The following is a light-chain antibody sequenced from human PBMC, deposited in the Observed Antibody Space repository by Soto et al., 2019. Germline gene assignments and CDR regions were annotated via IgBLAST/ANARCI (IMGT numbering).Light chain of an antibody. V-gene: IGKV3-11*01. J-gene: IGKJ1*01. CDR2: DAS. Sequence: EIVLTQSPATLSLSPGERATLSCRASQSISSYLAWYQQKPGQAPRLLIYDASNRATAIPARFSGSGSGTTFTLTISSLEPEDFALYYCQQRSNWPQRFGQGTKV. CDR3: QQRSNWPQR. CDR1: QSISSY.